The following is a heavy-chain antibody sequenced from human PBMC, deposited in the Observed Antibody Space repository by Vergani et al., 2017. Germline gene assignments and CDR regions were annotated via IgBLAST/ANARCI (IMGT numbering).Heavy chain of an antibody. CDR2: IYYSGST. V-gene: IGHV4-61*10. D-gene: IGHD6-13*01. J-gene: IGHJ4*02. Sequence: QVQLQESGPGLVKPSETLSLTCPVSGGSVSSGSYYWSWIRQPAGKGLEWIGYIYYSGSTNYNPSHKSRVTISVDTSKNKVSLKLRSVTAADTAVYYCARVVDSSSWIFDYWGQGTLVTVSS. CDR3: ARVVDSSSWIFDY. CDR1: GGSVSSGSYY.